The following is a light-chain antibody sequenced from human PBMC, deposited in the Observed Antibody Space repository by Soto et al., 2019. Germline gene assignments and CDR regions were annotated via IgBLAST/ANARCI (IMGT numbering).Light chain of an antibody. Sequence: EIVMTQFPATLSLSPGERATLSCRASQSVGSNLAWYQQKPGQGPRLLIYGASTGATGIPVRFSGSGYGTEFTLTINSLQSEDFVVYYCQHYNPWPGFGQGTKLETK. J-gene: IGKJ2*01. V-gene: IGKV3-15*01. CDR3: QHYNPWPG. CDR2: GAS. CDR1: QSVGSN.